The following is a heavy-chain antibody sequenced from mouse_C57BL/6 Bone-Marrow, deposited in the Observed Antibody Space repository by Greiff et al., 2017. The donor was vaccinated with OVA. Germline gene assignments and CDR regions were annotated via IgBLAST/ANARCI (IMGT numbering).Heavy chain of an antibody. Sequence: VQLQQSGAELARPGASVKLSCKASGYTFTSYGISWVKQRTGQGLEWIGEIYPRSGNTYYNEKFKGKATLTADKSSSTAYMELRSLTSEDSAVYFCARSPTGTNWYFDVWGTGTTVTVSP. CDR3: ARSPTGTNWYFDV. J-gene: IGHJ1*03. CDR2: IYPRSGNT. V-gene: IGHV1-81*01. CDR1: GYTFTSYG. D-gene: IGHD4-1*02.